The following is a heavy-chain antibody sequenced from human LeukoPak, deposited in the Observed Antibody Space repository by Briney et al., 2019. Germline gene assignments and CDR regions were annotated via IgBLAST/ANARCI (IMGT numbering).Heavy chain of an antibody. Sequence: SETLSLTCTVSGGSINSGSYYWSWIRQPAGKGLEWIGRIYTSGSANYNPSLKSRVTISMDTSKNQFSLKLTSVTAADTAVYYPATRNLLYLFLHHQDVWGKGTTVTVSS. CDR3: ATRNLLYLFLHHQDV. CDR2: IYTSGSA. D-gene: IGHD2/OR15-2a*01. V-gene: IGHV4-61*02. J-gene: IGHJ6*03. CDR1: GGSINSGSYY.